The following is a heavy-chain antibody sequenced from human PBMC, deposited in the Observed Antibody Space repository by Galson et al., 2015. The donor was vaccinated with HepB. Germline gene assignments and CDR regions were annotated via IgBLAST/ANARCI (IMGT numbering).Heavy chain of an antibody. J-gene: IGHJ4*02. CDR2: ISYDGRTQ. CDR3: ARDSGYVSGWYAGRGGFDY. V-gene: IGHV3-30*03. D-gene: IGHD6-19*01. Sequence: SLRLSCAASGFTLSNYAIHWVRQAPGKGLEWVTVISYDGRTQNYADSVMGRFTISRDNSKDTVYLQMSSLRADDTAVYYCARDSGYVSGWYAGRGGFDYWGRGALVIVSS. CDR1: GFTLSNYA.